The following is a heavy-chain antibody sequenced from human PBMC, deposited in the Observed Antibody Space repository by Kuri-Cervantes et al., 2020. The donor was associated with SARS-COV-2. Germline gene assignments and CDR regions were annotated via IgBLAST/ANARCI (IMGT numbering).Heavy chain of an antibody. CDR2: TYTSGST. D-gene: IGHD3-22*01. J-gene: IGHJ5*02. Sequence: SETLSLTCTVSGGSISSYYWSWIRQPAGKGLEWIGRTYTSGSTNYNPSLKSRVTMSVDTSKNQFSLKLSSVTAADTAVYYCARVLRYYDSSGYLGSFDPWGQGTLVTVSS. CDR3: ARVLRYYDSSGYLGSFDP. V-gene: IGHV4-4*07. CDR1: GGSISSYY.